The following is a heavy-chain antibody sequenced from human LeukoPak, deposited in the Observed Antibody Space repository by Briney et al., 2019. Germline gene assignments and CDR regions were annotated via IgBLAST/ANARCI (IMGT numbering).Heavy chain of an antibody. Sequence: GGSLRLSCAASGFTFSSYSMNWVRQAPGKGLEWVSVMYSGGSTYYADSVKGRFTISRDNSKNTLYLQMNSLRAEDTAVYYCARDGGMLSLSDLDYWGQGTLVTVSS. V-gene: IGHV3-66*01. J-gene: IGHJ4*02. CDR3: ARDGGMLSLSDLDY. D-gene: IGHD3-16*02. CDR1: GFTFSSYS. CDR2: MYSGGST.